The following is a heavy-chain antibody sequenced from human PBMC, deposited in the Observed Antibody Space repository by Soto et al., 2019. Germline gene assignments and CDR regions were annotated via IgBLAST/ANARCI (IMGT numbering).Heavy chain of an antibody. CDR3: ATAEWYSSSSTWFDP. CDR2: FDPEDGET. D-gene: IGHD6-6*01. Sequence: ASVKVSCKVSGYTLTELSMHWVRQAPGKGLEWMGGFDPEDGETIYAQKFQGRVTMTEDTSTDTAYMELGSLRSEDTAVYYCATAEWYSSSSTWFDPWGQGTLVTVSS. J-gene: IGHJ5*02. CDR1: GYTLTELS. V-gene: IGHV1-24*01.